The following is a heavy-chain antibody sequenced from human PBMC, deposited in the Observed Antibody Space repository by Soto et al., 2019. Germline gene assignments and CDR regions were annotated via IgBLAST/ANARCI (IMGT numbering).Heavy chain of an antibody. D-gene: IGHD3-22*01. V-gene: IGHV1-69*12. J-gene: IGHJ4*02. CDR1: GGTFSSYA. CDR3: ARADYDSRGTFDD. Sequence: QVQLVQSGAEVKKPGSSVKVSCKASGGTFSSYAISWVRQDPGQGLEWMGGISPIFGTANYAQKFQGRVTITADESTSAAYMAPSSLRSEDTAAYYCARADYDSRGTFDDWGQGTLFTVSS. CDR2: ISPIFGTA.